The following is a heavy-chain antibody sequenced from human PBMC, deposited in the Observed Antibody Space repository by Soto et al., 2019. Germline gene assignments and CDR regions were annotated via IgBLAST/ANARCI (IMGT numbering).Heavy chain of an antibody. J-gene: IGHJ4*02. CDR3: SRDPLGSGISAAGA. CDR1: GFTFHNYA. CDR2: ISWNSADI. Sequence: EVQLVESGGGLVQPGRSLRLSCAASGFTFHNYAMHWVRQAPGKGLEWVSGISWNSADIGYADSVKGRFTISRDNAKNSLYLQMISLRAEDTALYYCSRDPLGSGISAAGAWGQGTLVTVSS. V-gene: IGHV3-9*01. D-gene: IGHD6-13*01.